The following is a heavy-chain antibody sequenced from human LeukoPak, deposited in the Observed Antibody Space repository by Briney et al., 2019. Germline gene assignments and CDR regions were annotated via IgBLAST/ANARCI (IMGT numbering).Heavy chain of an antibody. CDR1: GGSISSYY. CDR2: TYYSGSN. D-gene: IGHD1-1*01. Sequence: SETLSLTCTVSGGSISSYYWSWIRQPPGKGLDWIGFTYYSGSNNYNPSLKSRVTISVDTSKNQFSLKLSSVTAADTAVYYCAREAAKWKQGSGHWFDPWGQGTLVTVSS. V-gene: IGHV4-59*01. J-gene: IGHJ5*02. CDR3: AREAAKWKQGSGHWFDP.